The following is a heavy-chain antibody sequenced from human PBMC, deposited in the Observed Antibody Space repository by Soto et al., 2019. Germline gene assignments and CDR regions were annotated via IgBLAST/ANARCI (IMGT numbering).Heavy chain of an antibody. CDR2: IIPIFGTA. D-gene: IGHD3-3*01. CDR1: GGTFSSYA. V-gene: IGHV1-69*13. CDR3: ACKAFWSGPAYYYGMDV. J-gene: IGHJ6*02. Sequence: ASVKVSCKASGGTFSSYAISWVRQAPGQGLEWMGGIIPIFGTANYAQKFQGRVTITADESTSTAYMELSSLRSEDTAVYYCACKAFWSGPAYYYGMDVWGQGTTVTVSS.